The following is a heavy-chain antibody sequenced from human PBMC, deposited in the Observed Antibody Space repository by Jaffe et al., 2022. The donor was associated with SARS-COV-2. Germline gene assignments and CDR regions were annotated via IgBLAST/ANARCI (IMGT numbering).Heavy chain of an antibody. CDR1: GFTFSRYA. CDR2: IGGSGSTT. D-gene: IGHD3-16*01. Sequence: EVQLSESGGGLVQHGGSLRLSCAASGFTFSRYAMSWVRQAPGKGLEWVSTIGGSGSTTSYADSVKGRFTISRDNSNNTLYLLMNSLRAEDTAVYYCGRERPNMGDIDYWGQGTLVTVSS. J-gene: IGHJ4*02. CDR3: GRERPNMGDIDY. V-gene: IGHV3-23*01.